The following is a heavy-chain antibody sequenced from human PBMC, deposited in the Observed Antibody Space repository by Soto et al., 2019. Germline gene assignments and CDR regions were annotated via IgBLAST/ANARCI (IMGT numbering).Heavy chain of an antibody. CDR3: ASLRYSSGWRLHYYYYGMDV. J-gene: IGHJ6*02. V-gene: IGHV4-39*01. D-gene: IGHD6-19*01. Sequence: SETLSLTCTVSGGSISSSSYYWGWIRQPPGKGLEWIGSIYYSGSTYYNPSLKSRVTISVDTSKNQFSLKLSSVTAADTAVYYCASLRYSSGWRLHYYYYGMDVWGQGTTVTVSS. CDR1: GGSISSSSYY. CDR2: IYYSGST.